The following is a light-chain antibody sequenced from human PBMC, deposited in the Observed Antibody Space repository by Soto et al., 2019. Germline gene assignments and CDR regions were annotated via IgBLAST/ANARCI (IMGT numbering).Light chain of an antibody. Sequence: GDRVTITCRASQGIGNDLGWYQQKPGKAPKLLIYAASNLQSGVPSRFSGSGSGTDFTLTISSLQPEDFATYYCLQDYNYPWTFGQGTKVDIK. CDR1: QGIGND. J-gene: IGKJ1*01. V-gene: IGKV1-6*01. CDR3: LQDYNYPWT. CDR2: AAS.